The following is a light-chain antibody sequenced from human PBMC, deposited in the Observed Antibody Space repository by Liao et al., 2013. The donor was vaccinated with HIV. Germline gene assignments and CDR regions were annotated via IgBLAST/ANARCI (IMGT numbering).Light chain of an antibody. V-gene: IGLV3-16*01. J-gene: IGLJ2*01. CDR1: ALPKKY. CDR2: KDS. Sequence: SYELTQPPSVSVSLGQMARITCSGEALPKKYAYWYQQKPGQAPVLVIYKDSERPSGIPERFSGSTSGTIVTLTISGVQAEDEADYYCQTWDSSNMIFGGGTEXTV. CDR3: QTWDSSNMI.